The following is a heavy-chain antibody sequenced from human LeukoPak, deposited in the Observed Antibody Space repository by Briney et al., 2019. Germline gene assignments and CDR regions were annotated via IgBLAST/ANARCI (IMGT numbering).Heavy chain of an antibody. CDR3: AREDSPYFDL. Sequence: GRSLRLSCTASGFDFFSFAMHWVRQAPGKGLEWVAFISSDGTNIYYADSVKGRFTISRDNSKNTLYLQTNSLRAEDTAVYYCAREDSPYFDLWGRGTLVTFSS. V-gene: IGHV3-30*01. J-gene: IGHJ2*01. CDR2: ISSDGTNI. CDR1: GFDFFSFA. D-gene: IGHD2-15*01.